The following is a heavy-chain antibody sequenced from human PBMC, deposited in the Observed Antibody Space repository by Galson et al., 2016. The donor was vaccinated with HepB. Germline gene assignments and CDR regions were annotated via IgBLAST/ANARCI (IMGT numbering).Heavy chain of an antibody. Sequence: SLRLSCAASGFMFGDYAIKWVRQAPGKGLERVAFIRARPYGEATEYAASVRGRFTLSRDDSKSVAYLQMNSLRIEDTAVYYCTRIDDTARLSWDLAYYGLDVWGQGTKVTVSS. V-gene: IGHV3-49*04. D-gene: IGHD5-18*01. J-gene: IGHJ6*02. CDR2: IRARPYGEAT. CDR3: TRIDDTARLSWDLAYYGLDV. CDR1: GFMFGDYA.